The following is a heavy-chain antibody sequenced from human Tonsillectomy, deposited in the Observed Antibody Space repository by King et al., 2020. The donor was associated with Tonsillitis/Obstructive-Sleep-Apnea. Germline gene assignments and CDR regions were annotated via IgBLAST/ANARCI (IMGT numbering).Heavy chain of an antibody. Sequence: VQLVQSGAEVKKPGESLKISCKGSGYSFTSYWIGWVRQMPGTGLEWMGIIYPCDSDTRYSPSFQGQVTISADKSISTAYLQWSSLKASDTAMYYCARRGARSGSNYYMDVWGKGTTVTVSS. J-gene: IGHJ6*03. CDR3: ARRGARSGSNYYMDV. CDR1: GYSFTSYW. V-gene: IGHV5-51*01. D-gene: IGHD6-13*01. CDR2: IYPCDSDT.